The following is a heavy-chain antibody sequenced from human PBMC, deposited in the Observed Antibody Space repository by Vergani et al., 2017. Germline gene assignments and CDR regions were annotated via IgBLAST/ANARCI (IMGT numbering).Heavy chain of an antibody. D-gene: IGHD2-15*01. Sequence: QVQLVESGGGVVQPGRSLRLSCAASGFTFSSYAISWVRQAPGQGLEWMGRIIPILGIANYAQKFQGRVTITADKSTSTPYMEPSSLRSEDTAVYYCARLYCSGGSCYPYWGQGTLVTVSS. J-gene: IGHJ4*02. CDR3: ARLYCSGGSCYPY. CDR2: IIPILGIA. CDR1: GFTFSSYA. V-gene: IGHV1-69*09.